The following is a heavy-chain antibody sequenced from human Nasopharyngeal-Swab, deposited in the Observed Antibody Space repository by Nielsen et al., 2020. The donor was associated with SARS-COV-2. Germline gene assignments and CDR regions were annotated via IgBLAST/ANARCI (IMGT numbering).Heavy chain of an antibody. CDR2: IIPIFGTA. J-gene: IGHJ3*02. CDR1: GYTFTSYD. Sequence: KISCKASGYTFTSYDINWVRQATGQGLEWMGGIIPIFGTANYAQKFQGRVTITADESTSTAYMELSSLRSEDTAVYYCASLGSMVQDAFDIWGQGTMVTVSS. D-gene: IGHD4/OR15-4a*01. CDR3: ASLGSMVQDAFDI. V-gene: IGHV1-69*01.